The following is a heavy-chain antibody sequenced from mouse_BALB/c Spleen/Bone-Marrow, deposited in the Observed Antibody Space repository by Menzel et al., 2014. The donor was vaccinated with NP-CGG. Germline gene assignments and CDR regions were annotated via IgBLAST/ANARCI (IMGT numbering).Heavy chain of an antibody. J-gene: IGHJ2*01. Sequence: DVQLVESGPSLVKPSQTLSLTCSVTGDSITSGYWNWIRKFPGNKLEYMGHISYSGNTYYNPSLKSRISITRDTSKNXYYLQLNSVSTEDTAAYYCATYDGYCFDYWGQGTTLTVSS. D-gene: IGHD2-3*01. CDR3: ATYDGYCFDY. CDR2: ISYSGNT. V-gene: IGHV3-8*02. CDR1: GDSITSGY.